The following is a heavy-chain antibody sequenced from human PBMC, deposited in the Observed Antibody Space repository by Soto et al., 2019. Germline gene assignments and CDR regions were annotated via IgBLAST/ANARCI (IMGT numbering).Heavy chain of an antibody. CDR3: ATDDGRTTYFDY. CDR1: GYPLTELS. D-gene: IGHD4-17*01. Sequence: SAKVSCKCSGYPLTELSMRWVRQAPGKGLEWMGGFDPEDGETIYAQKFQGRVTMTEDTSTDTAYMELSSLRSEDTAVYYCATDDGRTTYFDYWGQGNLVTVSS. CDR2: FDPEDGET. J-gene: IGHJ4*02. V-gene: IGHV1-24*01.